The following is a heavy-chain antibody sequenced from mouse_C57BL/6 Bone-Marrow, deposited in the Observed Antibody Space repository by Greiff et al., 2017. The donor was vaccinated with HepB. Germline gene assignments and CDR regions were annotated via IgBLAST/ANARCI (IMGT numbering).Heavy chain of an antibody. CDR2: INPSTGGT. CDR1: GYSFTGYY. J-gene: IGHJ4*01. D-gene: IGHD2-2*01. V-gene: IGHV1-42*01. Sequence: VQLQQPGAELVKPGASVKLSCKASGYSFTGYYMNWVKQSPEKSLEWIGEINPSTGGTTYNQKFKAKATLTVDKSSSTAYMQLKSLTSEDSAVYYCARSMVTTGYYAMDYWGQGTSVTVSS. CDR3: ARSMVTTGYYAMDY.